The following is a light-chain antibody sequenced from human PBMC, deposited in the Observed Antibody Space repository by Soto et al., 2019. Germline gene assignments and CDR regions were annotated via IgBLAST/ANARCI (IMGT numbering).Light chain of an antibody. CDR3: QQYNSYSWT. CDR1: QSISSY. Sequence: IQVTQSPSSLSASSRATVTITCRASQSISSYLNWYQQKRGKAPNLLIYDISTLENGVPSRFSGSGSGTEFTPTITSLQADDFATYYCQQYNSYSWTFGQGTKVDIK. CDR2: DIS. J-gene: IGKJ1*01. V-gene: IGKV1-5*01.